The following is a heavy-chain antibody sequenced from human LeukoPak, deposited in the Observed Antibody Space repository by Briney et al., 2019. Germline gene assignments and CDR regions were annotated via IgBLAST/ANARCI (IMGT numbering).Heavy chain of an antibody. CDR2: IYPADSDT. J-gene: IGHJ4*02. Sequence: PGESLKISCKDSGYSFSSHWIGWVRQMPGKGLGWMGIIYPADSDTRYSPSFQGQVTFSADKSISTAYLQWSSLKASDTAMYYCARLLDGRDGYNFDYWGQGTLVTVSS. V-gene: IGHV5-51*01. D-gene: IGHD5-24*01. CDR3: ARLLDGRDGYNFDY. CDR1: GYSFSSHW.